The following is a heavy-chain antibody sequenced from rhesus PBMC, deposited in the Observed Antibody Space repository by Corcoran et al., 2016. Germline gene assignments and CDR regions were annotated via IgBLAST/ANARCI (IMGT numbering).Heavy chain of an antibody. Sequence: QVKLQQWGEGLVKPSETLSLTCAVYGGSISGYYYWSWIRQAPGTGLEWIGNIDGSSGSTYYNPSLKSRVTISTDTSKNQFSLKLSSVTAADTAVYYCARDRSWGLEQGTFDYWGQGVLVTVSS. J-gene: IGHJ4*01. V-gene: IGHV4-73*01. CDR2: IDGSSGST. CDR1: GGSISGYYY. D-gene: IGHD1-20*01. CDR3: ARDRSWGLEQGTFDY.